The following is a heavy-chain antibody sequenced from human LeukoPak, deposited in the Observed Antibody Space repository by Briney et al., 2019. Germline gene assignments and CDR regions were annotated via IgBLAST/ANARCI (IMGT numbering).Heavy chain of an antibody. CDR1: GYTFANYG. Sequence: ASVKVSCKASGYTFANYGITWVRQAPGQGLEWMGWISAYNGNTNYAQKLQGRVTMTADTSTTTAYMELRSLRSDDTAVYYCARGYCSSATCRHFDYWGQGALVTVSS. CDR2: ISAYNGNT. J-gene: IGHJ4*02. CDR3: ARGYCSSATCRHFDY. V-gene: IGHV1-18*01. D-gene: IGHD2-2*01.